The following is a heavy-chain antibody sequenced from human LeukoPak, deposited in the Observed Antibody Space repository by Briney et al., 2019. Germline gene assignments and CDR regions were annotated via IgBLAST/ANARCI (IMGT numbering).Heavy chain of an antibody. V-gene: IGHV3-30*03. CDR1: GFTFRSYW. Sequence: GGSLRLSCAASGFTFRSYWMSWVRQTPGTGLEWVTVISEDGTTKFYAESVKGRFTVSRDNSKNMLLLQLNSLRREDTAVYYCVSGDFRFWGQGTLVTVSS. D-gene: IGHD2-21*01. CDR2: ISEDGTTK. CDR3: VSGDFRF. J-gene: IGHJ4*02.